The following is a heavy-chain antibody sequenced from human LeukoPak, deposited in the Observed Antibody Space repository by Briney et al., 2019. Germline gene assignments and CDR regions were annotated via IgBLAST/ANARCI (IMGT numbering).Heavy chain of an antibody. CDR3: AKDQYSSGWYFTYQFDY. D-gene: IGHD6-19*01. CDR2: ISGSGGST. J-gene: IGHJ4*02. Sequence: GGSLRLSCAASGFTFSSYAMSWVRQAPGKGLEWVSAISGSGGSTYYADSVKGRFTISRDNSKNTVYLQMNSLTAEDTAVYYCAKDQYSSGWYFTYQFDYWGQGTLVTVSS. V-gene: IGHV3-23*01. CDR1: GFTFSSYA.